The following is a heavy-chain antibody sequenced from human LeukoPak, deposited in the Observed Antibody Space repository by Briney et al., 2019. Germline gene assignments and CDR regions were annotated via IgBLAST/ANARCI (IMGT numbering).Heavy chain of an antibody. Sequence: PSEILSLTCTVSGASVSSGGYYSSCLRQPPGKGLECIVYIYYSGSTNYNPSLKSRVTISVDTCKNQFSLKVSSVTAADTAVYYCARRGGSGRSFDYWGQGTLVTVSS. V-gene: IGHV4-61*08. CDR3: ARRGGSGRSFDY. D-gene: IGHD3-10*01. CDR2: IYYSGST. J-gene: IGHJ4*02. CDR1: GASVSSGGYY.